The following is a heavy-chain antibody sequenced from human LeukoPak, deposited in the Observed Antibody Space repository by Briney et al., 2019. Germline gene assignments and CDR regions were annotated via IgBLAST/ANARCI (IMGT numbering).Heavy chain of an antibody. V-gene: IGHV4-34*01. J-gene: IGHJ4*02. D-gene: IGHD2-21*01. CDR2: INHSGST. CDR1: GGSFSGYY. CDR3: ARGVIARPFDY. Sequence: TSETLSLTCAVYGGSFSGYYWSWIRQPPGKGLEWIGEINHSGSTNYNPSLKSRVTISVDTSKNQFSLKLSSVTAAATAVYYCARGVIARPFDYCGQGTLVTVSS.